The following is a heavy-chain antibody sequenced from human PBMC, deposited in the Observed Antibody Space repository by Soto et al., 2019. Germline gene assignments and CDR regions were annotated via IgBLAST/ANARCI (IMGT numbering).Heavy chain of an antibody. CDR1: GYTFTSYA. D-gene: IGHD6-19*01. V-gene: IGHV1-3*01. CDR2: INAGNGTT. J-gene: IGHJ5*02. Sequence: QVQLVQSGAEVKKPGASVKVSCKASGYTFTSYAMHWVRQAPGQRLEWMGWINAGNGTTKYSQKFQGRVTITRDTSARTAYMELSSLRSEDRALYYCARGEGIAVAGPWGQGTLVTVSS. CDR3: ARGEGIAVAGP.